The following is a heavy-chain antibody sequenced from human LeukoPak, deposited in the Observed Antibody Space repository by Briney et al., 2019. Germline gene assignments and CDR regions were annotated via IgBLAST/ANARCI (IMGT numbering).Heavy chain of an antibody. CDR3: AKLRTGTATNFDY. CDR1: GFTFNNYW. CDR2: INSDGSSA. V-gene: IGHV3-74*01. D-gene: IGHD1-1*01. J-gene: IGHJ4*02. Sequence: GGSLRLSCAASGFTFNNYWMHWVRQAPGKGLVWVSGINSDGSSATYADSVKGRFTISRDNSKNTLYVQMSSLRVEDTAVYYCAKLRTGTATNFDYWGQGTLVTVSS.